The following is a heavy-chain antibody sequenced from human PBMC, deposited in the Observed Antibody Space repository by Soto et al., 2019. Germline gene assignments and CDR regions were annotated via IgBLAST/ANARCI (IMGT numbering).Heavy chain of an antibody. D-gene: IGHD5-12*01. J-gene: IGHJ6*02. V-gene: IGHV4-30-2*02. CDR3: ARWSHSGYRADGNYYYCYGMDV. CDR2: IYHSGST. CDR1: GCSISSGGYS. Sequence: SETLSLTCAVSGCSISSGGYSWSWIRQPPGKGLEWIGYIYHSGSTYYNPSLKSRVTISVDRSKNQFSLKLSSVTAADTAVYCCARWSHSGYRADGNYYYCYGMDVWGQGTTVTVSS.